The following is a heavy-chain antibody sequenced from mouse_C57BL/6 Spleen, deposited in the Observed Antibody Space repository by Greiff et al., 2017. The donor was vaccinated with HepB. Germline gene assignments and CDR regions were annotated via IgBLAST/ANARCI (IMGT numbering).Heavy chain of an antibody. CDR2: IDPSDSET. CDR1: GYTFTSYW. Sequence: QVQLKQPGAELVRPGSSVKLSCKASGYTFTSYWMHWVKQRPIQGLEWIGNIDPSDSETHYNQKFKDKATLTVDKSSSTAYMQLSSLTSEDSAVYYCARCGSSYDWYFDVWGTGTTVTVSS. D-gene: IGHD1-1*01. J-gene: IGHJ1*03. CDR3: ARCGSSYDWYFDV. V-gene: IGHV1-52*01.